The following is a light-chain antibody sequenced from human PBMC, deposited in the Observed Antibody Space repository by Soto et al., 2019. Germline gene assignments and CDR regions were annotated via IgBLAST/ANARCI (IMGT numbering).Light chain of an antibody. J-gene: IGLJ2*01. V-gene: IGLV3-21*04. CDR2: HDT. CDR3: QVWDSSLDHPV. CDR1: NIGSKT. Sequence: SYELTQPPSVSVAPGRPARITCGGNNIGSKTVHWYQRRPGQAPVMVIYHDTDRPSGIPERFSGSNSGSTASLTISRVEAGDEAAYYCQVWDSSLDHPVFGGGTKLTVL.